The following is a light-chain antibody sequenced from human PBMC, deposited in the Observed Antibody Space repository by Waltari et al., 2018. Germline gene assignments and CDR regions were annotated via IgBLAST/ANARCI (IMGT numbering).Light chain of an antibody. CDR2: DVS. CDR3: SSYISSSTLEL. J-gene: IGLJ2*01. V-gene: IGLV2-14*03. Sequence: QSALTQPASVSVSPGQSITISCTGTSSDVGAYNYVSWYQQHPGKAPKLMIFDVSNRPSGVSNRFSGSKSGNTASLTISGLQAEDEAGYYCSSYISSSTLELFGGGTSLTVL. CDR1: SSDVGAYNY.